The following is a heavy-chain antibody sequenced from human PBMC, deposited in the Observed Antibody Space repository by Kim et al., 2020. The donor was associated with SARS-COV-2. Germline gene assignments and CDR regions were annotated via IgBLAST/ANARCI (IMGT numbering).Heavy chain of an antibody. D-gene: IGHD3-10*01. CDR2: IAYDGSHI. Sequence: GGSLRLSCAASGFTFSAHALHWVRQAPGKGLEWVALIAYDGSHISYPDSVKGRFIISRDNTKSTLYLQMNSLRPEDTAVYYCFAEIGSRSFDYWGQGTLV. J-gene: IGHJ4*02. CDR1: GFTFSAHA. V-gene: IGHV3-30*04. CDR3: FAEIGSRSFDY.